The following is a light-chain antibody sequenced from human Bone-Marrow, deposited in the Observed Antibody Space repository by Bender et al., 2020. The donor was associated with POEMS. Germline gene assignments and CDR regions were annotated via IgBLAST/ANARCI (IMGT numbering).Light chain of an antibody. V-gene: IGLV1-40*01. Sequence: QSVLTPPPSVSGAPGQRVTISCTGSSSNTGSGYDINWYQHLPGTAPKLLIYGYNNRPSGVPDRFSGSKSGNTASLTISGLQAEDEADYYCCSHAGDYTWVFGGGTKVTVL. J-gene: IGLJ3*02. CDR2: GYN. CDR3: CSHAGDYTWV. CDR1: SSNTGSGYD.